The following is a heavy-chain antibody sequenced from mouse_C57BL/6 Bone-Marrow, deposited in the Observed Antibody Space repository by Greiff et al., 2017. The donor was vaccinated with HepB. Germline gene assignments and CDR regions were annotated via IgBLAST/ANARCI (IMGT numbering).Heavy chain of an antibody. CDR2: ISDGGSYT. D-gene: IGHD3-3*01. J-gene: IGHJ4*01. CDR1: GFTFSSYA. Sequence: EVKVVESGGGLVKPGGSLKLSCAASGFTFSSYAMSWVRQTPEKRLEWVATISDGGSYTYYPDNVKGRFTISRDNAKNNLYLQMSHLKSEDTAMYYCARDRGDTLMDYWGQGTSVTVSS. V-gene: IGHV5-4*01. CDR3: ARDRGDTLMDY.